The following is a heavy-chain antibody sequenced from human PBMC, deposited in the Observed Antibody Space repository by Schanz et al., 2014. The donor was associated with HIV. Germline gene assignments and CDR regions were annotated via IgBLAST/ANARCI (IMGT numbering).Heavy chain of an antibody. Sequence: QVQLVQSGTEVSKPGTSVKVSCKTSGYAFSDYYLHWVRQAPGQGLEWMGWINPNSGGTNYAQKFQGRVTMTRDTSISTTYMELTRLRSDDTAVYYCARGTYYGSGSYTLDYWGQGTLVTVSS. D-gene: IGHD3-10*01. J-gene: IGHJ4*02. CDR1: GYAFSDYY. CDR2: INPNSGGT. V-gene: IGHV1-2*02. CDR3: ARGTYYGSGSYTLDY.